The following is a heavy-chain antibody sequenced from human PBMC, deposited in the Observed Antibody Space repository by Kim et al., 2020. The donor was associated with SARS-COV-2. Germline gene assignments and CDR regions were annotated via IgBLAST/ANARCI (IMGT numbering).Heavy chain of an antibody. CDR2: ISYDGSNT. J-gene: IGHJ6*02. CDR3: ARDFFHLNAPGIYYYYYGMDV. CDR1: GFTFSSYA. D-gene: IGHD2-2*01. V-gene: IGHV3-30-3*01. Sequence: GGSLRLSCAASGFTFSSYAMHWVRQAPGKGLEWVAAISYDGSNTYYADSVKGRFTISRDNSKNTLYLQMNSLRAEDTAVYYCARDFFHLNAPGIYYYYYGMDVWGQGTTVTVSS.